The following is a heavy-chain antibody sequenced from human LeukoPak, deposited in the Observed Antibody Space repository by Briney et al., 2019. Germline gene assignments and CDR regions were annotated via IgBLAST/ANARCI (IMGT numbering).Heavy chain of an antibody. J-gene: IGHJ4*02. Sequence: PSETLSLTCTVSGGSISSSSYYWGWIRQPPGKGLEWIGSIYYSGSTYYNPSLKSRVTISVDTSKNQFSLKLSSVTAADTAVYYCATTVVRGHYFDYWGQGTLVTVSS. CDR1: GGSISSSSYY. V-gene: IGHV4-39*07. CDR2: IYYSGST. D-gene: IGHD4-23*01. CDR3: ATTVVRGHYFDY.